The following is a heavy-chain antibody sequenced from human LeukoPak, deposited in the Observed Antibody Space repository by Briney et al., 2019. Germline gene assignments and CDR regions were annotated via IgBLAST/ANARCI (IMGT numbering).Heavy chain of an antibody. V-gene: IGHV4-30-4*08. CDR3: ARAHFYDFWSGYYYFDY. D-gene: IGHD3-3*01. Sequence: SQTLSLTCTVSCGSISSGDYYWSWIRQPPGKGLEWIGYIYYSGSTYYNPSLKSRVTISVDTSKNQFSLKLSSVTAADTAVYYCARAHFYDFWSGYYYFDYWGQGTLVTVSS. CDR1: CGSISSGDYY. CDR2: IYYSGST. J-gene: IGHJ4*02.